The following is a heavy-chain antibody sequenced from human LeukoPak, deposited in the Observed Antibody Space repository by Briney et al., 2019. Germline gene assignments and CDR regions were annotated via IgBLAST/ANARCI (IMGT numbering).Heavy chain of an antibody. V-gene: IGHV1-8*01. CDR3: ARGGERFLEWLLPKYNWFDP. Sequence: APVKVSCKASGYTFTSYDINWVRQATGQGLEWMGWMNPNSGNTGYAQKFQGRVTMTRNTSISTAYMELSSLRSEDTAVYYCARGGERFLEWLLPKYNWFDPWGQGTLVTVSS. CDR1: GYTFTSYD. CDR2: MNPNSGNT. D-gene: IGHD3-3*01. J-gene: IGHJ5*02.